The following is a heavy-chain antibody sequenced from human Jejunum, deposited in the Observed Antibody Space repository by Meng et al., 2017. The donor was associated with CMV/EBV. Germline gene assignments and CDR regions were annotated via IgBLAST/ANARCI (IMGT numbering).Heavy chain of an antibody. V-gene: IGHV7-4-1*02. D-gene: IGHD3-9*01. Sequence: YTFTSYGMSWVRQAPGEGLERVGWINSNTGNPTYGQGIARRFVFSLDTSVSTAFLQISSLEAEDTAVYYCTRRMNYDILTGSQLDYWGQGTLVTVSS. CDR3: TRRMNYDILTGSQLDY. CDR1: YTFTSYG. J-gene: IGHJ4*02. CDR2: INSNTGNP.